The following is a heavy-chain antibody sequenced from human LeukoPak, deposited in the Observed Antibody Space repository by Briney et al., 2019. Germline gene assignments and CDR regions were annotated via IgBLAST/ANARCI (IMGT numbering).Heavy chain of an antibody. Sequence: PSETLSLTCAVYGGSFSGYYWSWIRQPPGKGLEWIGEINHSGSTNYNPSLKSRVTISVDTSKNQFSLKLSSVTAADTAVYYCAREVNWNDAFDIWGQGTMVTVSS. V-gene: IGHV4-34*01. CDR3: AREVNWNDAFDI. CDR1: GGSFSGYY. J-gene: IGHJ3*02. CDR2: INHSGST. D-gene: IGHD1-1*01.